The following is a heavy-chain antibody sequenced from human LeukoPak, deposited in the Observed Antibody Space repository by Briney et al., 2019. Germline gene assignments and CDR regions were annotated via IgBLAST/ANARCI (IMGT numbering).Heavy chain of an antibody. CDR2: ISYDGSNK. Sequence: GGSLRLSCAASGFTFSSYAMSWVRQAPGKGLEWVAVISYDGSNKYYADSVKGRFTISRDNSKNTLYLQMNSLRAEDTAVYYCAKDRSWVATIGGPFDYWGQGTLVTVSS. D-gene: IGHD5-12*01. J-gene: IGHJ4*02. CDR3: AKDRSWVATIGGPFDY. V-gene: IGHV3-30-3*01. CDR1: GFTFSSYA.